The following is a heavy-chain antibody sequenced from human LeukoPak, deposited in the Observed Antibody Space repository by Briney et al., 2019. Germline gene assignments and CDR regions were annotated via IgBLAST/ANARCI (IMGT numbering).Heavy chain of an antibody. D-gene: IGHD2-21*02. J-gene: IGHJ4*02. CDR2: INPNSGGT. V-gene: IGHV1-2*06. CDR1: GYTFISYG. Sequence: GASVKVSCKASGYTFISYGITWVRQAPGQGLEWMGRINPNSGGTNYAQKFQGRVTMTRDTSISTAYMELSRLRSDDTAVYYCARSREIVVVTAIFDYWGQGTLVTVSS. CDR3: ARSREIVVVTAIFDY.